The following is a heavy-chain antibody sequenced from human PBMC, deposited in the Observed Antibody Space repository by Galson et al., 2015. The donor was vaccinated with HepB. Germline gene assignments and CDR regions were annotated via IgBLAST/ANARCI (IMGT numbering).Heavy chain of an antibody. CDR3: ARDPAYCSSTGCYMVI. CDR2: IYYSGST. CDR1: GGSISSYY. J-gene: IGHJ3*02. Sequence: QVQLRESGPGLVKPSETLSLTCTVSGGSISSYYWSWIRQPPGKGLEWIGYIYYSGSTNYNPSLKSRVTISVDTSKNQFSLKLSSVTAADTAVYYCARDPAYCSSTGCYMVIWGQGTMVTVSS. D-gene: IGHD2-2*02. V-gene: IGHV4-59*12.